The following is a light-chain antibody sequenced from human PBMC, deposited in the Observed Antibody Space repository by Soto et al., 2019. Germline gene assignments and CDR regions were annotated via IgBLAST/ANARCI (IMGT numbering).Light chain of an antibody. V-gene: IGKV3-20*01. Sequence: EIVLTQSPGTLSLSPGERATLSCRASLSVGSTFLAWYQQKPGQAPRLLIYGVSTRATGIPDRFSGSWSGTDFTLSISRLEPEDFAVYYCGQFVSSPPRTFGQGTKVEIK. CDR1: LSVGSTF. J-gene: IGKJ1*01. CDR2: GVS. CDR3: GQFVSSPPRT.